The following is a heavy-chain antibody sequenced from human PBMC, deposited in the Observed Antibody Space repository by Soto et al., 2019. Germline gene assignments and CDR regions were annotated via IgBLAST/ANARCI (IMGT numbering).Heavy chain of an antibody. CDR3: ARHLVVATTTYNWFDV. J-gene: IGHJ5*02. Sequence: SETLSLTCTVSCGSLSSGNYYWSWIRQPPGKGLEWIGYIDYSGNTFYNPSPRSRLTVSVDTSRNQFSLRLSSVTAADTAVYYCARHLVVATTTYNWFDVWGQGALVTVSS. V-gene: IGHV4-30-4*01. CDR2: IDYSGNT. CDR1: CGSLSSGNYY. D-gene: IGHD2-15*01.